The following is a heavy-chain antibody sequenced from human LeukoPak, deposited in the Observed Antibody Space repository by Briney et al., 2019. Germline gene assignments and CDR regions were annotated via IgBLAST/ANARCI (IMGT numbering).Heavy chain of an antibody. D-gene: IGHD5-24*01. V-gene: IGHV1-2*02. CDR2: INPNSGGT. J-gene: IGHJ3*02. Sequence: GASVKVSCKASGYTFTGYYMHWVRQAPGQGLEWMGWINPNSGGTNYAQKFQGRVTMTRDTSISTAYMELSRLRSDDTAVYYCARGQSRWLLIQNAFDIWGQGTMVTVSS. CDR3: ARGQSRWLLIQNAFDI. CDR1: GYTFTGYY.